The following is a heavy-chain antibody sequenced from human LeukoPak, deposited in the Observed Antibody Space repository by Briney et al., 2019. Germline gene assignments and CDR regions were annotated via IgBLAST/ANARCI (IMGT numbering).Heavy chain of an antibody. CDR3: ARGGFYDSRWAFDI. Sequence: SVKVSCKASGGTFSSYAISWVRQAPGQGLEWMGGIIPIFGTANYAQKFQGRVTITADESTSTAYMELSSLRSEDTAVYYCARGGFYDSRWAFDIWGQGTMVIVSS. J-gene: IGHJ3*02. CDR2: IIPIFGTA. V-gene: IGHV1-69*13. CDR1: GGTFSSYA. D-gene: IGHD3-22*01.